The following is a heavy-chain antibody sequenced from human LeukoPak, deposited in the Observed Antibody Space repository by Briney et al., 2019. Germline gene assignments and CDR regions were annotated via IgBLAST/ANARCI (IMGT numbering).Heavy chain of an antibody. D-gene: IGHD1-1*01. CDR2: IYSDGSI. Sequence: PGGALRLSCAASGFSVRSNYISWVRQAPGKGLEWVSLIYSDGSIFHSDSVKGRFTMSRDNSRNPLDLQMNSLRAEDTAVYFCARDRRRLRGMNGDGDAFDIWGQGTMVTVSS. V-gene: IGHV3-53*05. CDR1: GFSVRSNY. J-gene: IGHJ3*02. CDR3: ARDRRRLRGMNGDGDAFDI.